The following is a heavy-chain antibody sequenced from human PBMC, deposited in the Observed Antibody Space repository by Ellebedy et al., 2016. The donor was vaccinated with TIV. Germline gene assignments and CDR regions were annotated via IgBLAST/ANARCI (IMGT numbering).Heavy chain of an antibody. CDR1: GGSFSGYY. V-gene: IGHV4-34*01. CDR2: INHSGST. J-gene: IGHJ2*01. D-gene: IGHD2-15*01. CDR3: ARARYAAYRYFDL. Sequence: MPSETLSLTCAVYGGSFSGYYWSRIRQPPGKGLEWIGEINHSGSTNYNPSLKSRVTISVDTSKNQFSLKLSSLTAADTAVYYCARARYAAYRYFDLWGRGTLVTVSS.